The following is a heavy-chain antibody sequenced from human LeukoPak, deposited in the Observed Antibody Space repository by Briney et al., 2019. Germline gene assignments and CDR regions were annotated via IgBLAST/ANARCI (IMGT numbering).Heavy chain of an antibody. CDR1: GFTFSSYG. V-gene: IGHV3-30*02. Sequence: GGSLRLSCAASGFTFSSYGMHWVRQAPGKGLEWVAFIRYDGSNKYYADSVKGRFTISRDNAKNSLYLQMNSLRAEDTALYYCARDHQGYYDSSGYSPFDYWGQGTLVTVSS. J-gene: IGHJ4*02. CDR3: ARDHQGYYDSSGYSPFDY. CDR2: IRYDGSNK. D-gene: IGHD3-22*01.